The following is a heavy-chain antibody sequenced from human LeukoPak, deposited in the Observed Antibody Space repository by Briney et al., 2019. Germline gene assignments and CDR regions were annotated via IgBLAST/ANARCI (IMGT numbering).Heavy chain of an antibody. D-gene: IGHD6-19*01. CDR2: INHSGST. CDR3: ARRKSSGWYSRGSFDP. V-gene: IGHV4-34*01. J-gene: IGHJ5*02. Sequence: SETLSLTCAVYGGPFSGYYWSWIRQPPGKGLEWIGEINHSGSTNYNPSLKSRVTISVDTSKNQFSLKLSSVTAADPAVYYCARRKSSGWYSRGSFDPWGQGTLVTVSS. CDR1: GGPFSGYY.